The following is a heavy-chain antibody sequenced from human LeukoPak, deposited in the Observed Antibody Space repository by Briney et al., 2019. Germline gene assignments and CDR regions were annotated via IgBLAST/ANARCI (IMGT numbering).Heavy chain of an antibody. CDR1: GGSFSSYY. D-gene: IGHD6-19*01. J-gene: IGHJ4*02. CDR3: ASERRYSSGRWDYYFDY. Sequence: SETLSLTCAVYGGSFSSYYWGWIRQPPGKGLEWIGEINQRGGTNYNPSLKSRLTISVDPPKNPFSLRLSSVTAADTAVYYCASERRYSSGRWDYYFDYWGQGTLVTVSS. V-gene: IGHV4-34*01. CDR2: INQRGGT.